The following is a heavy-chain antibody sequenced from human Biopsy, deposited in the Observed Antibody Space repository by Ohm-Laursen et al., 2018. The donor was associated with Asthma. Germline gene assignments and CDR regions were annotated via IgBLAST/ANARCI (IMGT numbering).Heavy chain of an antibody. V-gene: IGHV3-7*01. D-gene: IGHD5-24*01. CDR2: IKEDGSEK. CDR1: GFTFRDYY. Sequence: GFLRLSCSASGFTFRDYYMTWIRQAPGKGLEWVANIKEDGSEKYYVDSVKGRFTISRDNAKNSLYLQMNSLRAEETAVYYCAKESRRDGYNRRNYYFDYWGQGTLVTVSS. J-gene: IGHJ4*02. CDR3: AKESRRDGYNRRNYYFDY.